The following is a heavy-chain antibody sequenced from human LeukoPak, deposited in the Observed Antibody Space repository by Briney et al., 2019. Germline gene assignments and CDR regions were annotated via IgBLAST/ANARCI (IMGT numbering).Heavy chain of an antibody. D-gene: IGHD1-26*01. Sequence: TSETLSLTCTVSGGSISSSYYYWGWIRQPPGKGLEWIGSIYYSGSTYYNPSLKSRVTISEDTSKNQFSLKLSSVTAADTAVYYCTRILAHSGSYVIDYWGQGTLVTVSS. CDR1: GGSISSSYYY. J-gene: IGHJ4*02. CDR2: IYYSGST. V-gene: IGHV4-39*07. CDR3: TRILAHSGSYVIDY.